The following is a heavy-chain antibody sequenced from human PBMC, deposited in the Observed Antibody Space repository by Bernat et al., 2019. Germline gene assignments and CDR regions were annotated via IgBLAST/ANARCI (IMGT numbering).Heavy chain of an antibody. Sequence: EVQLLESGGGLVQPGGSLRLSCAASGFTFSNYAMSWVRQAPGKGLERVSAIGGSDGNTYYADSVKGRFTISRDNSKNILYLQMNSLRAEDTAVYSCSRPGGSYVFRGFDSWGQGTLVTVSS. V-gene: IGHV3-23*01. CDR2: IGGSDGNT. D-gene: IGHD1-26*01. CDR3: SRPGGSYVFRGFDS. J-gene: IGHJ4*02. CDR1: GFTFSNYA.